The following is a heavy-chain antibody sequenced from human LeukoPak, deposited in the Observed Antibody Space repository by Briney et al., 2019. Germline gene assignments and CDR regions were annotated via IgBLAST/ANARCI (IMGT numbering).Heavy chain of an antibody. J-gene: IGHJ6*02. V-gene: IGHV1-2*02. Sequence: ASVKVSCKASGYTFTGYYMHWVRQAPGQGLEWMGWINPNSGGTNYAQKFQGRVTLTRNTSIRTAYMELSSLTSEDTAVYYCARDLVMAGGPASYGMDVWGQGTTVTVSS. D-gene: IGHD2-21*01. CDR1: GYTFTGYY. CDR3: ARDLVMAGGPASYGMDV. CDR2: INPNSGGT.